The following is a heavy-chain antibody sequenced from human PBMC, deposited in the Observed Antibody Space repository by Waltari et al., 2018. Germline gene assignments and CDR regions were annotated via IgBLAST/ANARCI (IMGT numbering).Heavy chain of an antibody. CDR3: ARAKGSWYVEYFQH. J-gene: IGHJ1*01. Sequence: QVQLQESGPGLVKPSQTLSLTCTVSGGSISRGGYYWSWIRQNPGKGLEWIGYSYYSGSPYYIPSLKSRVTISVDTSKNQFSLKLSSVTAADTAVYYCARAKGSWYVEYFQHWGQGTLVTVSS. V-gene: IGHV4-31*03. CDR2: SYYSGSP. D-gene: IGHD6-13*01. CDR1: GGSISRGGYY.